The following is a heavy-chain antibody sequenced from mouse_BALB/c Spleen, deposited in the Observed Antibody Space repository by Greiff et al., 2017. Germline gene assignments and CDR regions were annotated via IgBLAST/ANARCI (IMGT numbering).Heavy chain of an antibody. CDR1: GYSFTSGYF. J-gene: IGHJ4*01. D-gene: IGHD4-1*01. Sequence: EVHLVESGPGLVKPSQSLSLTCSVTGYSFTSGYFWYCIRQFPGNKLEWMGYISYDGSTNYNPSLKNRISITRDTSKNQFFLKLNSVTTEDTATYYGARELGAYEARDDGGQGTSVTVSS. CDR3: ARELGAYEARDD. CDR2: ISYDGST. V-gene: IGHV3-6*02.